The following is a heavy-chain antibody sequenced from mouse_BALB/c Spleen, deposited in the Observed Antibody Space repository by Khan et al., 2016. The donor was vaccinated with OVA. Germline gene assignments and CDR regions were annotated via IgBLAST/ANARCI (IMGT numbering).Heavy chain of an antibody. D-gene: IGHD2-3*01. Sequence: EVELVESGGNLVQHGGSRKLSCAASGFTFSGFGMHWVRQAPEKGLEWVAYISSGSTTIYYADTVKGRFTISRDNPKNTLFLQMTSLRSEDTAMYYCARRRIFDGYYGGAMDYWGQGTSVTVSS. V-gene: IGHV5-17*02. CDR2: ISSGSTTI. CDR3: ARRRIFDGYYGGAMDY. CDR1: GFTFSGFG. J-gene: IGHJ4*01.